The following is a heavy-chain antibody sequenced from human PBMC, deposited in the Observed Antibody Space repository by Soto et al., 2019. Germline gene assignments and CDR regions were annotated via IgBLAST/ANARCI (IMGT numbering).Heavy chain of an antibody. CDR1: GGSISSGGYY. V-gene: IGHV4-31*03. J-gene: IGHJ5*02. Sequence: SETLSLTCTVSGGSISSGGYYWSWIRQHPGKGLEWIGYIYYSGSTYYNPSLKSRVTISVDTSKNQFSLKLSSVTAADTAVYYCARATHTAMVRNWFDPWGQGTLVTVSS. CDR3: ARATHTAMVRNWFDP. CDR2: IYYSGST. D-gene: IGHD5-18*01.